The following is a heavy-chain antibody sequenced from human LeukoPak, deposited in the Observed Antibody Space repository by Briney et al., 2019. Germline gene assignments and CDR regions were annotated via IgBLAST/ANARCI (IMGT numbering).Heavy chain of an antibody. CDR3: AKDIWFGAPGDFDY. Sequence: GGSLRLSCAASGFTVSSNYMSWVRQAPGKGLEWVSVIYSGGSTYYADSVKGRSTISRDYSKNTLYLQMNSLRAEDTAVYYCAKDIWFGAPGDFDYWGQGTLVTVSS. J-gene: IGHJ4*02. D-gene: IGHD3-10*01. V-gene: IGHV3-53*01. CDR2: IYSGGST. CDR1: GFTVSSNY.